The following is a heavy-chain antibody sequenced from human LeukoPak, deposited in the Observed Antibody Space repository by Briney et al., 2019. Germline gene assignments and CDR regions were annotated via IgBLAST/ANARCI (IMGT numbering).Heavy chain of an antibody. CDR2: ISGSSGTT. D-gene: IGHD3-10*01. CDR1: GFTFSRYA. V-gene: IGHV3-23*01. CDR3: ARDISSHYYGAFDI. J-gene: IGHJ3*02. Sequence: PGGSLRLSCAASGFTFSRYAMSWVRQAPGSGLEWVSAISGSSGTTSYVDSVKGRFTISRDNSKNTLYLQMNSLRAEDTAVYYCARDISSHYYGAFDIWGQGTMVTVSS.